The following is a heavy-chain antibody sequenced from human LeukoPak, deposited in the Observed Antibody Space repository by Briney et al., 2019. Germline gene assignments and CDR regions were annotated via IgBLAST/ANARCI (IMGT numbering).Heavy chain of an antibody. Sequence: PGGSLRLSCAASGFTFSSYSMNWVRQAPGKGLEWVSSISSSSSYIYYADSVKGRFTISRDNAKNSLYLQMNSLRAEDTAVYYCARDPTLYSYDSSGYYDYRGQGTLVTVSS. CDR2: ISSSSSYI. V-gene: IGHV3-21*01. J-gene: IGHJ4*02. CDR3: ARDPTLYSYDSSGYYDY. D-gene: IGHD3-22*01. CDR1: GFTFSSYS.